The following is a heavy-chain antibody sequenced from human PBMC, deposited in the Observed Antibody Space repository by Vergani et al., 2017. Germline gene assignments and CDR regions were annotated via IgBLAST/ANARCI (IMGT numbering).Heavy chain of an antibody. J-gene: IGHJ4*02. D-gene: IGHD6-13*01. CDR3: AKEDAGYSSSWYASYYFDY. Sequence: EVQLLESGGGLVQPGGSLRLSCAASGFTFSSYAMSWVRQAPGKGLEWVSAISGSGGSTYYADSVKGRFTISRDNSKNTLYLQMNSLRAEDTAVYYCAKEDAGYSSSWYASYYFDYWGQGTLVTVSS. CDR2: ISGSGGST. V-gene: IGHV3-23*01. CDR1: GFTFSSYA.